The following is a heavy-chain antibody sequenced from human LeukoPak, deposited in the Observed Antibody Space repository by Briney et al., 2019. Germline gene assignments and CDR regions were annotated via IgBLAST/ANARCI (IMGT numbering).Heavy chain of an antibody. V-gene: IGHV1-2*02. CDR1: GYTFTGYY. D-gene: IGHD2-15*01. CDR2: INPNSGGT. J-gene: IGHJ4*02. CDR3: ARDSALLGYCSGRSCYSGFDY. Sequence: ASVKVSCKASGYTFTGYYLHWVRQAPGQGLEWMGWINPNSGGTKYAQKFQGRVTMTRDTSISTAYMDLSRRRYDDTAVYYCARDSALLGYCSGRSCYSGFDYWGQGTLVTVSS.